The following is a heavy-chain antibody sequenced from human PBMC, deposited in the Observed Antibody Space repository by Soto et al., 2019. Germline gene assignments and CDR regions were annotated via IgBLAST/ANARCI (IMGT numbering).Heavy chain of an antibody. D-gene: IGHD3-22*01. J-gene: IGHJ4*02. CDR2: IIPIFGTA. CDR3: ARYRSSGYYYNVFDY. V-gene: IGHV1-69*13. CDR1: GGTFSSYA. Sequence: ASVKVSCKASGGTFSSYAISWLRQSPGQGLEWMGGIIPIFGTANYAQKFQGRVTITADESTSTAYMELSSLRSEDTAVYYCARYRSSGYYYNVFDYWGQGTLVTVSS.